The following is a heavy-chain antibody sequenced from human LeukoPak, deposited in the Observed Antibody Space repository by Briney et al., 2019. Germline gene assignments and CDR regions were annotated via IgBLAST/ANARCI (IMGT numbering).Heavy chain of an antibody. CDR1: GYSFTSYW. V-gene: IGHV5-51*01. J-gene: IGHJ4*02. D-gene: IGHD3-10*01. CDR2: IYPGDSDT. Sequence: GESLKISCKGSGYSFTSYWIGWVRQMPGKGLEWMGIIYPGDSDTRYSPSFQGQVTISADKSISTAYLQWSSLKASDTAVYYCARRASGGSGSYLLDYWGQGTPVTVSS. CDR3: ARRASGGSGSYLLDY.